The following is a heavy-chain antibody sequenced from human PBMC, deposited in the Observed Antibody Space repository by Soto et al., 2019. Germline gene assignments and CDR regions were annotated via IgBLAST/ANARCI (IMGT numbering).Heavy chain of an antibody. Sequence: WGSLRLSCAASGFTFSSYEMNWVRQAPGKGLEWVSYISSSGSTIYYADSVKGRFTISRDNAKNSLYLQMNRLRAEDTAVYYCARDSYYYGMDVWGQGTTVTVSS. CDR3: ARDSYYYGMDV. V-gene: IGHV3-48*03. CDR1: GFTFSSYE. CDR2: ISSSGSTI. J-gene: IGHJ6*02.